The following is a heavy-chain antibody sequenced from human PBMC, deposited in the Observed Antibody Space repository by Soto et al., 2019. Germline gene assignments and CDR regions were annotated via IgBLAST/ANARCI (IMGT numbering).Heavy chain of an antibody. J-gene: IGHJ4*02. CDR1: GFSFRDYW. CDR2: IKQDGSEK. CDR3: AAGRWMVRY. Sequence: ESGGGLVQPGGSLRVSCETSGFSFRDYWMSWVRQAPGKGMEWVANIKQDGSEKNYVDSVKGRFSISRDNTKNSVYLQMNSLRGDDTAVYFCAAGRWMVRYRGLGTLVTVSS. D-gene: IGHD1-1*01. V-gene: IGHV3-7*05.